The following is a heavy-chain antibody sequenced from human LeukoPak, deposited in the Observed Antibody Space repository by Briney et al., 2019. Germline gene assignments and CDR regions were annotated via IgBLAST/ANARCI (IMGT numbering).Heavy chain of an antibody. V-gene: IGHV3-43*02. CDR2: ISGDGGST. Sequence: GGSLRLSCAASGFTFDDYAMHWVRQAPGKGLEWVSLISGDGGSTYYADSVKGRFTISRDNSKNSLYLQMNSLRTEDTALYYCAKDSWEGGYDLYYYYYGMDVWGQGTTVTVSS. J-gene: IGHJ6*02. CDR1: GFTFDDYA. CDR3: AKDSWEGGYDLYYYYYGMDV. D-gene: IGHD5-12*01.